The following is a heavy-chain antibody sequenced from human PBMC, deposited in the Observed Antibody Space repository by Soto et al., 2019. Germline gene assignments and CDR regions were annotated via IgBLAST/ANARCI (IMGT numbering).Heavy chain of an antibody. CDR3: ARAPRVAAAGYYFDY. D-gene: IGHD6-13*01. CDR2: IYHSGST. Sequence: SETLSLTCAVSGGSISSSNWWSWVRQPPGKGLEWIGEIYHSGSTNYNPSLKSRVTISVDKSKNQFSLKLSSVTAADTAVYYCARAPRVAAAGYYFDYWGQGTLVTSPQ. V-gene: IGHV4-4*02. CDR1: GGSISSSNW. J-gene: IGHJ4*02.